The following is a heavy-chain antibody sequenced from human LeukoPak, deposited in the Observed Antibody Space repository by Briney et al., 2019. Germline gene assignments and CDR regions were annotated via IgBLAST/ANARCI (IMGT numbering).Heavy chain of an antibody. CDR3: AKSSGSGDYGYFDY. V-gene: IGHV3-23*01. J-gene: IGHJ4*02. CDR1: GFTFSSYA. Sequence: GGSLRLSCAASGFTFSSYAMSWVRQAPGKGLEWVSAISGSGGSTYYADSVKGRFAISRDNSKNTLYLQMNSLRAEDTAVYYCAKSSGSGDYGYFDYWGQGTLVTVSS. D-gene: IGHD4-17*01. CDR2: ISGSGGST.